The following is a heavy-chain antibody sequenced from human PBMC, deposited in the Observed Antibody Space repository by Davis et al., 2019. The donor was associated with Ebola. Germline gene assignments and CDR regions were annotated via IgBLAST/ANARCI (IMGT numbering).Heavy chain of an antibody. J-gene: IGHJ4*02. Sequence: GSLRLSCSVSGGSIGNYYWTWIRQPPGKGLEWIGCIHYTGSTNYNPSLKSRVTLSLDTSTNQFSLTLNSVTAADTAVYYCAKYWTGYGNSWGQGTLVTVSS. V-gene: IGHV4-59*08. CDR2: IHYTGST. CDR1: GGSIGNYY. D-gene: IGHD1-1*01. CDR3: AKYWTGYGNS.